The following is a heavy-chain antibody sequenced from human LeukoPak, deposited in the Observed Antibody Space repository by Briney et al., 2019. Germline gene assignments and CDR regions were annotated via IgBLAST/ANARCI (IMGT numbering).Heavy chain of an antibody. CDR3: ARAPQYYYDSSGYPFLFDY. J-gene: IGHJ4*02. Sequence: ASVKVSCKASGYTFTSYGISWVRQAPGQGLGWMGWISAYNGNTNYAQKLQGRVTMTTDTSTSTAYMELRSLRSDDTAVYYCARAPQYYYDSSGYPFLFDYWGQGTLVTVSS. V-gene: IGHV1-18*01. CDR1: GYTFTSYG. D-gene: IGHD3-22*01. CDR2: ISAYNGNT.